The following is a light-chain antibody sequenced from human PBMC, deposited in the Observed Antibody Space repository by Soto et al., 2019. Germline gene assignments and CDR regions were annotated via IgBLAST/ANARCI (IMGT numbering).Light chain of an antibody. CDR3: QPYGSSPQT. CDR2: GAS. CDR1: QSVSSSY. Sequence: EIVLTQSPGTLSLSPGERATLSCRASQSVSSSYLAWYQQKPGQAPRLLIYGASSRATGIPDRFSGSGSATDFTLTISRLEPEDLAVYYCQPYGSSPQTFGQGTKVEIK. J-gene: IGKJ1*01. V-gene: IGKV3-20*01.